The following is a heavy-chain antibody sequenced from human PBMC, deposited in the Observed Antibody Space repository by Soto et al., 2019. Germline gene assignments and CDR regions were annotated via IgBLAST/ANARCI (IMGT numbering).Heavy chain of an antibody. D-gene: IGHD6-13*01. CDR1: GFTFSSYS. V-gene: IGHV3-48*04. J-gene: IGHJ6*02. Sequence: GGSLRLSCAASGFTFSSYSMNWVRQAPGKGLEWVSYISSSSSTIYYADSVKGRFTISRDNAKNSLYLQMNSLRAEDTAVYYCAREGVPYSNSWYYYYYGMQVWGQGTTVTVSS. CDR3: AREGVPYSNSWYYYYYGMQV. CDR2: ISSSSSTI.